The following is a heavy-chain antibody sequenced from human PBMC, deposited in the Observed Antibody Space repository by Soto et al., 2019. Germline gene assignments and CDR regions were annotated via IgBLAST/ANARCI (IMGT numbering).Heavy chain of an antibody. CDR1: GFTFSSYA. Sequence: GGSLRLSCAASGFTFSSYAMHWVRQAPGKGLEWVAVISYDGSNKYYADSVKGRFTISRDNSKNTLYLQMNSLGAEDTAVYYCARRGQVGSGLAHWGQGTLVTVSS. J-gene: IGHJ5*02. CDR2: ISYDGSNK. D-gene: IGHD1-26*01. V-gene: IGHV3-30-3*01. CDR3: ARRGQVGSGLAH.